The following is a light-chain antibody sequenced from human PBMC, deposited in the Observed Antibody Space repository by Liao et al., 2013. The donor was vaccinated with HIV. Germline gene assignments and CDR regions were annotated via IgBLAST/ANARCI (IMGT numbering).Light chain of an antibody. CDR1: KLGDKY. J-gene: IGLJ1*01. V-gene: IGLV3-1*01. Sequence: SYELTQPPSVSVSPGQTASITCSGDKLGDKYASWYQQKPGQSPVLVIYQDSKRPSGIPERFSGSNSGNTATLTISGTQAMDEADYYCQAWDNSTPYVFGTGTKVTVL. CDR3: QAWDNSTPYV. CDR2: QDS.